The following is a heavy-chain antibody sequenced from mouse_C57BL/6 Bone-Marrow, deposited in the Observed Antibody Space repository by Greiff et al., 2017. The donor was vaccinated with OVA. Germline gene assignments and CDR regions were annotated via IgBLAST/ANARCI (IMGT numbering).Heavy chain of an antibody. CDR3: TASSHYYGSSYGGYFDV. CDR2: IDPENGDT. Sequence: EVQLQQSGAELVRPGASVKLSCTASGFNIKDDYMHWVKQRPEQGLEWIGWIDPENGDTEYASKFQGKATITADTSSNTAYLQLSSLTSADTAVYYCTASSHYYGSSYGGYFDVWGTGTTVTVSS. CDR1: GFNIKDDY. D-gene: IGHD1-1*01. J-gene: IGHJ1*03. V-gene: IGHV14-4*01.